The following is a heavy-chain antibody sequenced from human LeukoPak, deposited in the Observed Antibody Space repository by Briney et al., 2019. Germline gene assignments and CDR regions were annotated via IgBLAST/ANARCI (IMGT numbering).Heavy chain of an antibody. J-gene: IGHJ6*02. D-gene: IGHD6-13*01. V-gene: IGHV3-11*01. Sequence: GGSLRLSCAASGFTVSSNYMSWVRQAPGKGLEWVSYISSSGSIIYYADSVKGRFTISRDNAKNSLYLQMNSLRAEDTAVYYCAGIASAGRSYFYYGMDVWGQGTTVTVSS. CDR2: ISSSGSII. CDR3: AGIASAGRSYFYYGMDV. CDR1: GFTVSSNY.